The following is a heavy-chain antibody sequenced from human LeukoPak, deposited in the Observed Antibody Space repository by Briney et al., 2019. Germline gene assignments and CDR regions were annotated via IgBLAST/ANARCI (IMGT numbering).Heavy chain of an antibody. D-gene: IGHD2-2*01. Sequence: GGSLRLSCAASGFIFDNYAMGWVRQAPGKGLEWVSFITTSGETTYYADSVRGRFTASRDNSKNTLYLQMNSLRAEDTAVYYCAKETCSSTSCSTDYWGQGTLVTVSS. CDR3: AKETCSSTSCSTDY. V-gene: IGHV3-23*01. CDR2: ITTSGETT. J-gene: IGHJ4*02. CDR1: GFIFDNYA.